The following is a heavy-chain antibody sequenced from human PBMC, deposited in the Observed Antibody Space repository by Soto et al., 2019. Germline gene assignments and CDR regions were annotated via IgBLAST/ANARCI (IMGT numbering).Heavy chain of an antibody. V-gene: IGHV4-59*01. D-gene: IGHD2-15*01. Sequence: SETLSLTCTFSGCSIDTYYWSWIRQPPGKGLEWIGYIYYSGSTNYNPSLKSRVTMSVDTSKNQFSLKLSYVTAADTAVYYCAKGEGFLDYWGQGTLVTVSS. CDR3: AKGEGFLDY. CDR2: IYYSGST. J-gene: IGHJ4*02. CDR1: GCSIDTYY.